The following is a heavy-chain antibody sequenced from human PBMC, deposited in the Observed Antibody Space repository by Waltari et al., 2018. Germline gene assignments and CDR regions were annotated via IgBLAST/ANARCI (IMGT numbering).Heavy chain of an antibody. J-gene: IGHJ3*02. CDR2: IYWNDNK. V-gene: IGHV2-5*01. Sequence: QITLKESGPTLVKPTQTLTLTCTFPGFSPNTSGVGVGWIRQPPGKALEWLAFIYWNDNKYYSPSLRSRLTITKDTSKNQVVLTMTNMDPVDTATYYCAHSYGNTWPLDAFDIWGQGTMVTVSS. CDR3: AHSYGNTWPLDAFDI. D-gene: IGHD3-10*01. CDR1: GFSPNTSGVG.